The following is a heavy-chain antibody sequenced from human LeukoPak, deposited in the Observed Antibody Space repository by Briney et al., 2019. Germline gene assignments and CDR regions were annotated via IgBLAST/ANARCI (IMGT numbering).Heavy chain of an antibody. CDR1: GFTFDDYG. CDR2: INWNGGST. Sequence: GGSLRLSCAASGFTFDDYGMSWVRQAPGKGLEWVSGINWNGGSTGYADSVKGRFTISRDNAKNSLYLQMNRLRAEDTALYYCARVRYGSGSYYNYYYYYMDVWGKGTTVTVSS. J-gene: IGHJ6*03. CDR3: ARVRYGSGSYYNYYYYYMDV. D-gene: IGHD3-10*01. V-gene: IGHV3-20*04.